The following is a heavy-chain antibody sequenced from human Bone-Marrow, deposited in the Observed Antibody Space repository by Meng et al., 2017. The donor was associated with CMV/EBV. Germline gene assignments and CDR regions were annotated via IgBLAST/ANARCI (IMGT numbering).Heavy chain of an antibody. CDR2: IYSGGSST. V-gene: IGHV3-23*03. D-gene: IGHD2-2*01. Sequence: GGSLRLSCAASGFTFSSYAMSWVRQAPGKGLEWVSVIYSGGSSTYYADSVKGRFTISRDNSKNTLYLQMNSLRAEDTAVYYCAKLKRPGLLLINWFDPWGQGTRVTVSS. J-gene: IGHJ5*02. CDR3: AKLKRPGLLLINWFDP. CDR1: GFTFSSYA.